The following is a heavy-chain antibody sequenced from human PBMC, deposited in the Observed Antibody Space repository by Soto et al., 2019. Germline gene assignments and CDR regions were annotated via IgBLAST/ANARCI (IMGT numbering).Heavy chain of an antibody. J-gene: IGHJ4*02. V-gene: IGHV3-23*01. Sequence: GGSLRLSCAASGFTFSNYAMSWVRQAPGKGLEWVSAITGSGSSTYYADSVKGRFTISRDNSKNTLYLQVSSLRAEDTAVYYCAKVYWGITGTTYDYFDYWGQGTLVTVSS. CDR1: GFTFSNYA. CDR3: AKVYWGITGTTYDYFDY. CDR2: ITGSGSST. D-gene: IGHD1-7*01.